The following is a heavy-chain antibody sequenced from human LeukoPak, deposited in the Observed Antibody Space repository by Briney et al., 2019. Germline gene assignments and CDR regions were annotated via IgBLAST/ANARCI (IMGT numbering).Heavy chain of an antibody. J-gene: IGHJ4*02. Sequence: GGSLRLSCTVSGFAVSSNSMSWVRQAPGKGLEWVSFIYSDNTHYSDSVKGRFTISRDNSKNTLYLQMNSLRAEDTAVYFCAKDRHIAVPVVGFDYWGQGILVTVSS. D-gene: IGHD6-19*01. V-gene: IGHV3-53*01. CDR1: GFAVSSNS. CDR3: AKDRHIAVPVVGFDY. CDR2: IYSDNT.